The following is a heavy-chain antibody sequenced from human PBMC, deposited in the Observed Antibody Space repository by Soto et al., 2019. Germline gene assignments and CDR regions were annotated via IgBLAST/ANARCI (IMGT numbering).Heavy chain of an antibody. CDR1: GYTFSNYG. CDR3: ARYHGCGFGYSYAFAMDV. J-gene: IGHJ6*02. CDR2: ISGYNGNT. D-gene: IGHD5-18*01. Sequence: QVQLVQSGAEVKKPGASVKVSCKASGYTFSNYGISWVRQGPGQGLERTGWISGYNGNTHYEEKVQYRIKMTTDTSTSTSYLKLRSLRSDDTSVYFCARYHGCGFGYSYAFAMDVCGQGTTVTVSS. V-gene: IGHV1-18*01.